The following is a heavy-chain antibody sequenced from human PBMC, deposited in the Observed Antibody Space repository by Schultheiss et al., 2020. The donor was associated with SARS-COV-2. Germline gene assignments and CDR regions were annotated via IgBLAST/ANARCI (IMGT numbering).Heavy chain of an antibody. J-gene: IGHJ6*02. CDR1: GFTFSSYA. CDR3: ARDRRLYYGSGSNGMDV. Sequence: GGSPRLSCAASGFTFSSYAMHWVRQAPGKGLEWVAVIWYDGSNKYYADSVKGRFTISRDNAKNSLYLQMNSLRAEDTAVYYCARDRRLYYGSGSNGMDVWGQGTTVTVSS. V-gene: IGHV3-33*08. CDR2: IWYDGSNK. D-gene: IGHD3-10*01.